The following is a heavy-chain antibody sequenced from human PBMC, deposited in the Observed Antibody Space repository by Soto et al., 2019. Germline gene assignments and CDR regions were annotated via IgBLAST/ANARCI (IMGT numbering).Heavy chain of an antibody. V-gene: IGHV5-51*01. CDR3: VRKGSSAVSYYFYYGLDV. J-gene: IGHJ6*02. CDR2: IYPGDSDT. Sequence: PGESLKISCRGSGYNFSSYWIGWVRQMPGKGLEWMGIIYPGDSDTRYSPSFQGRVTISADKSISTAYVQWSSLQASDTGMYYCVRKGSSAVSYYFYYGLDVWGQGTTVTV. D-gene: IGHD6-6*01. CDR1: GYNFSSYW.